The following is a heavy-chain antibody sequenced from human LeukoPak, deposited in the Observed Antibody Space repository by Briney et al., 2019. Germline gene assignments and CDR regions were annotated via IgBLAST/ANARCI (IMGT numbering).Heavy chain of an antibody. J-gene: IGHJ4*02. CDR1: GYIFTSYA. CDR2: INTNTGDP. CDR3: ARESTVTTSDYFDY. V-gene: IGHV7-4-1*02. D-gene: IGHD4-17*01. Sequence: ASVTVSCKASGYIFTSYALNWVRQAPGQGLEWMGWINTNTGDPTYAQGFTGRFVFSLDTSVSTAYLQISSLKAEDTAVYYCARESTVTTSDYFDYWGQGTLVTVSS.